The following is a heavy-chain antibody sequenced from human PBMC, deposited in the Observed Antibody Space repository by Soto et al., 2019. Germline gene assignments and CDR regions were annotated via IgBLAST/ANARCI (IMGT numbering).Heavy chain of an antibody. D-gene: IGHD3-22*01. CDR1: GFTVSSNY. CDR2: IYSGGST. Sequence: GGSLRLSCAASGFTVSSNYMSWVRQAPGKGLEWVSVIYSGGSTYYADSVKGRFTISRDNSKNTLYLQMNSLRAEDTAVYYCAREWGGYYYDSSGYHSRNGMDVWGQGTTVTVSS. V-gene: IGHV3-53*01. CDR3: AREWGGYYYDSSGYHSRNGMDV. J-gene: IGHJ6*02.